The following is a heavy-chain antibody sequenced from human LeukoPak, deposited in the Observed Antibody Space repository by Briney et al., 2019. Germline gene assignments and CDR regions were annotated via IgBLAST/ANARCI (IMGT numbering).Heavy chain of an antibody. Sequence: SETLSLTCAVYGGSLSGCYWSWIRQPPGKGLEWIGEFTHHGRTNYNPSLKSRVTMSVDTSKNQFSLKLSSVTAADTAVYYCAIIYGDYSDFDYWGQGILVTVSS. D-gene: IGHD4-17*01. V-gene: IGHV4-34*01. CDR2: FTHHGRT. CDR3: AIIYGDYSDFDY. J-gene: IGHJ4*02. CDR1: GGSLSGCY.